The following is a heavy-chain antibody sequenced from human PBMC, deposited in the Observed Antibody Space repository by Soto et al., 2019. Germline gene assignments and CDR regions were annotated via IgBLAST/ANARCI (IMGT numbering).Heavy chain of an antibody. CDR2: IYYSGST. D-gene: IGHD2-2*01. CDR3: ARGVISREYIVVVPAPPFFDY. Sequence: PXETLSLTCTVSGCSISSYYWSWIRQPPGKGLDWIGYIYYSGSTNYNPSLKSRVTISVDTSKNQFSLKLSSVTAADTAVYYCARGVISREYIVVVPAPPFFDYWGQGTLVTSPQ. CDR1: GCSISSYY. J-gene: IGHJ4*02. V-gene: IGHV4-59*01.